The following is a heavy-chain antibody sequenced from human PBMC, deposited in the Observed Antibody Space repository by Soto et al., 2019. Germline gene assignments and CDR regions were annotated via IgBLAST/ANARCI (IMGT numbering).Heavy chain of an antibody. D-gene: IGHD6-13*01. CDR3: ARHRGGSSSLEY. V-gene: IGHV4-30-2*01. J-gene: IGHJ4*02. CDR2: IYHSGST. Sequence: SETLSLTCAVSGGSISSGGYSWSWIRQPPGKGLEWIGYIYHSGSTYYNLSLKSRVTISVDRSKNQFSLKLSSVTAADTAVYYCARHRGGSSSLEYWGQGTLVTVSS. CDR1: GGSISSGGYS.